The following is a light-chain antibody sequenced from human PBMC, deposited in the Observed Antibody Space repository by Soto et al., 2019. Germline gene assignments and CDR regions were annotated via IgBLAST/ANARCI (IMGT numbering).Light chain of an antibody. J-gene: IGLJ1*01. CDR1: SSNIGAGHD. CDR3: QSYDSSLSGLV. V-gene: IGLV1-40*01. CDR2: GNS. Sequence: QSVLTQPPSVSGAPGQRVTISCTGSSSNIGAGHDVHWYQQRPGTAPKLLIYGNSNRPSGVPDRFSGSKSGTSASLAITGLQAEDEADYYCQSYDSSLSGLVFGTGTKLTVL.